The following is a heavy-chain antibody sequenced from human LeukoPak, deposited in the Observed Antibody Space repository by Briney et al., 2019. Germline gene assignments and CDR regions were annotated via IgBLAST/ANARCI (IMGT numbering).Heavy chain of an antibody. D-gene: IGHD6-13*01. CDR1: GYTFTSYY. CDR2: INPSGGST. J-gene: IGHJ6*03. V-gene: IGHV1-46*01. CDR3: ARAVNVYSSPVNYYYYMDV. Sequence: GASVKVSCKASGYTFTSYYMHWVRQAPGQGLEWMGIINPSGGSTSYAQKFQGRVTMTRDMSTSTVYMELSSLRSEDTAVYYCARAVNVYSSPVNYYYYMDVWGKGTTVTVSS.